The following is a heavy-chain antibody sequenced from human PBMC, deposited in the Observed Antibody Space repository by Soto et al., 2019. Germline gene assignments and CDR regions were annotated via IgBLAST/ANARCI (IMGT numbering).Heavy chain of an antibody. V-gene: IGHV4-61*03. CDR1: GGSFKSGSYS. CDR2: VYHTGRT. CDR3: ARDFAYFHS. Sequence: PSETLSLTCTVSGGSFKSGSYSWSWLRQPPGKGLEWIGYVYHTGRTSYNPSLKSRVSLSMDTSKHHFALNLDSVTAPDTAVYSCARDFAYFHSWGQGTIVTVSS. D-gene: IGHD3-3*01. J-gene: IGHJ4*02.